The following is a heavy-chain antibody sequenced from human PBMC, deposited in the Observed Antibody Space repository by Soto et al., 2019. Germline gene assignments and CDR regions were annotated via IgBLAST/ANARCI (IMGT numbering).Heavy chain of an antibody. D-gene: IGHD3-16*01. Sequence: ASETLSLTCTVSGDSISSGNKYWSWIRQPPGKGLEWIGYIFSSGTTYYNPSLKSRLTMSLDASQNQFSLKLNSLTDADKAVYFCARFPSPFDYYYAMDVWGQGTTVTVSS. J-gene: IGHJ6*02. CDR3: ARFPSPFDYYYAMDV. V-gene: IGHV4-30-4*01. CDR1: GDSISSGNKY. CDR2: IFSSGTT.